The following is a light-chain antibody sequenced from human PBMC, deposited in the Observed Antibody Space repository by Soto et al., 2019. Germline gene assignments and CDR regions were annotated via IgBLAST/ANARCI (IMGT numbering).Light chain of an antibody. CDR3: QSYDSSLNGHVV. J-gene: IGLJ2*01. V-gene: IGLV1-40*01. Sequence: QSVLTQPPSVSGAPGQRITISCTGTSSTIGAGYDVHWYQQLPGTAPKLLIYDNGNRPSGVPDRFSASKSGTSASLAITGLQADDEAEYYCQSYDSSLNGHVVFGGGTKLTVL. CDR1: SSTIGAGYD. CDR2: DNG.